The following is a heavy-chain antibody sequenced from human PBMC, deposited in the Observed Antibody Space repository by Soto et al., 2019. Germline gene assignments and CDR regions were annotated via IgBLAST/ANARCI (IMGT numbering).Heavy chain of an antibody. CDR1: GFTFSSYA. D-gene: IGHD6-13*01. Sequence: GGSLRLSCAASGFTFSSYAMSWVRQAPGKGLEWVSAISGSGGSKYYADSVKGRFTISRDNSKNTLYLQMNSLRAEDTAVYYCAKSIAAAGTLNWFDPWGQGTLVTVSS. V-gene: IGHV3-23*01. J-gene: IGHJ5*02. CDR2: ISGSGGSK. CDR3: AKSIAAAGTLNWFDP.